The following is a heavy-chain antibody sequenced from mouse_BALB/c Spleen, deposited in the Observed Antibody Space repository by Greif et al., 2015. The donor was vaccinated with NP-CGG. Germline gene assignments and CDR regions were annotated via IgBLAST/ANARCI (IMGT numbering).Heavy chain of an antibody. CDR3: AREGYGNKDYYAMDY. CDR1: GFTFSSYA. V-gene: IGHV5-9-4*01. J-gene: IGHJ4*01. Sequence: EVQVVESGGGLVKPGGSLKLSCAASGFTFSSYAMSWVRQSPEKRLEWVAEISSGGSYTYYPDTVTGRFTISRDNAKNTLYLEMSSLRSEDTAMYYCAREGYGNKDYYAMDYWGQGTSVTVSS. CDR2: ISSGGSYT. D-gene: IGHD2-10*02.